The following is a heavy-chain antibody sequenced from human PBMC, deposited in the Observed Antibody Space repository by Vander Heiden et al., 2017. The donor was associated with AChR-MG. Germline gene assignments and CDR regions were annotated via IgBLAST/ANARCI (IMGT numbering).Heavy chain of an antibody. CDR3: AGSGSYYYFIFDY. CDR2: IIPIFGTA. J-gene: IGHJ4*02. V-gene: IGHV1-69*01. Sequence: QVQLVQSGAEVKKPGSSVKLSCKASGATFSSYAISWVRQAPGQGLEWMGGIIPIFGTANYAQKFQGRVTITADESTSTAYMELSSLRSEDTAVYYCAGSGSYYYFIFDYWGQGTLVTVSS. CDR1: GATFSSYA. D-gene: IGHD3-10*01.